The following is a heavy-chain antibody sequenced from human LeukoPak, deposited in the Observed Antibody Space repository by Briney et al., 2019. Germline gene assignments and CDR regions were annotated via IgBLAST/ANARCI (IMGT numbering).Heavy chain of an antibody. J-gene: IGHJ3*02. V-gene: IGHV3-7*05. CDR1: GFTFSSYW. D-gene: IGHD5-24*01. CDR3: ARVTQATIVPHDAFDI. Sequence: HPGGSLRLSCAASGFTFSSYWMHWVRQAPGKGLEWVANIKQDGSEKYYVDSVKGRFTISRDNAKNSLYLQMNSLRAEDTAVYYCARVTQATIVPHDAFDIWGQGTMVTVSS. CDR2: IKQDGSEK.